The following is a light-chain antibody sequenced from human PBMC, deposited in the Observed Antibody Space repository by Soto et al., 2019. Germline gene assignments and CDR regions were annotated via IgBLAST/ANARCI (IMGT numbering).Light chain of an antibody. V-gene: IGKV3-20*01. CDR3: QQYADSPRT. CDR2: GAS. CDR1: QSVGRNF. Sequence: EIVLTQSPDTLSLSPGERATLSCRASQSVGRNFLAWYQQKAGQAPRFLIHGASRRATGIPDRFSGSGYGTDFTLTISRLEPEDFAVYYCQQYADSPRTFGQGTKVEIK. J-gene: IGKJ1*01.